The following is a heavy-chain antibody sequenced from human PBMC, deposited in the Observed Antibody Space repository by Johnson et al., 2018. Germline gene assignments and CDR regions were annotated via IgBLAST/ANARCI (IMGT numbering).Heavy chain of an antibody. D-gene: IGHD1-26*01. CDR3: AGDRSMVGASSAFDI. J-gene: IGHJ3*02. V-gene: IGHV4-39*07. CDR1: GGSISPSTNY. Sequence: QVQLQESGPGQVKXSETXSVXCTVSGGSISPSTNYWAWIRQAPGQGLEWLGIIFYMGTTYYHPSLQIRVTLSVDTSKNQYSLKLTSVTAADTAVYYCAGDRSMVGASSAFDIWGQGTMVTVSS. CDR2: IFYMGTT.